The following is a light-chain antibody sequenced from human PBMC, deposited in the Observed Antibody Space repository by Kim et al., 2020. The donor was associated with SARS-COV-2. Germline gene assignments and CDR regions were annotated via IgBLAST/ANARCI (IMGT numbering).Light chain of an antibody. J-gene: IGKJ1*01. V-gene: IGKV1-27*01. CDR1: QGIMNF. CDR2: AAS. Sequence: ASVGDRVTITCRASQGIMNFVAWYQQKPGTLPKLLIYAASTLQSGVPSRFSGSGSGTDFTLTISSLQPEYVATYYCQKCDRAPWTFGQGTKVDIK. CDR3: QKCDRAPWT.